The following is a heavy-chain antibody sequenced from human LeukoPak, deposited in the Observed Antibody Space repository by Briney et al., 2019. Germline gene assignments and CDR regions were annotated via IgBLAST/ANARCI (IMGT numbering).Heavy chain of an antibody. CDR1: GDSISGYY. CDR2: IYYTGST. Sequence: SETLSLTCTVSGDSISGYYWSWIRQPPGKGLQYIGHIYYTGSTNYNPSLKSRVTMSLDTSKNQFSLKLSSVTAADTAVYYRARAADGYKHDYWGQGTLVTVSS. CDR3: ARAADGYKHDY. D-gene: IGHD5-24*01. V-gene: IGHV4-59*08. J-gene: IGHJ4*02.